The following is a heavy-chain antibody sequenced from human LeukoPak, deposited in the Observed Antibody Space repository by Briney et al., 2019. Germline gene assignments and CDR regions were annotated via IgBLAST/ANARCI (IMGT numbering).Heavy chain of an antibody. D-gene: IGHD3-10*01. CDR3: AKDGLLLWFGELSGGFDY. CDR2: ISGSGGST. CDR1: GFTFSSYA. J-gene: IGHJ4*02. V-gene: IGHV3-23*01. Sequence: GGSLRPSCAASGFTFSSYAMSWVRQAPGKGLEWVSAISGSGGSTYYADSVKGRFTISRDNSKNTLYLQMNSLRAEDTAVYYCAKDGLLLWFGELSGGFDYWGQGTLVTVSS.